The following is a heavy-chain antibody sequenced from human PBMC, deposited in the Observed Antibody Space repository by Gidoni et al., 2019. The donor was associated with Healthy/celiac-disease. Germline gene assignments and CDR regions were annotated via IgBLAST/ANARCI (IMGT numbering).Heavy chain of an antibody. Sequence: EVQLVESGGGLVQPGGSLRLSCAASEFTFSRYWMGWVRQAPGKGLEWVANINQDGTEKYYVDSVKGRFTISRDNAKHSLYLQMNSLRAEDTAVYYCAREGGPYCSGGSCHDYWGQGTLVTVSS. CDR3: AREGGPYCSGGSCHDY. J-gene: IGHJ4*02. CDR1: EFTFSRYW. CDR2: INQDGTEK. V-gene: IGHV3-7*01. D-gene: IGHD2-15*01.